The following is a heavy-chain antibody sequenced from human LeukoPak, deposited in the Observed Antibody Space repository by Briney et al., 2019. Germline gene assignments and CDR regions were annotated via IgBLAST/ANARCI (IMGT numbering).Heavy chain of an antibody. CDR3: VSRRYDC. CDR2: TYYRSKWYT. J-gene: IGHJ4*02. Sequence: SQTLSLTCGISEDSVSSNSAAWGWIRQFPSRGLEWLGRTYYRSKWYTEYAVSVKSRIIINPDTSKNQFSLQLNSVTPEDTAVYYCVSRRYDCWGQGTLVTVSS. CDR1: EDSVSSNSAA. V-gene: IGHV6-1*01. D-gene: IGHD5/OR15-5a*01.